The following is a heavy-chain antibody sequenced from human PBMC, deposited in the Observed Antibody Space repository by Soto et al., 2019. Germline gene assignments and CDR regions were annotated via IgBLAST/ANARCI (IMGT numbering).Heavy chain of an antibody. Sequence: SETLSLTCTVSGGSISSSIYYWGWIRHPPGKGLEWIGSIYYSGITYYNPSLKSRVTISVDTSKNQFSLELSSVTAADTAVYYCARRVYRSGGLDYWGQGTLVTVSS. J-gene: IGHJ4*02. CDR1: GGSISSSIYY. CDR3: ARRVYRSGGLDY. V-gene: IGHV4-39*01. CDR2: IYYSGIT. D-gene: IGHD5-18*01.